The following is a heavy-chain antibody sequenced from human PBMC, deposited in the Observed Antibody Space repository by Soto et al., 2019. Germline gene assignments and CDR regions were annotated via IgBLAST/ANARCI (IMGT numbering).Heavy chain of an antibody. CDR2: IKQDGSEK. Sequence: PGGSLRLSCAASGFTFSSYWMSWVRQAPGKGLEWVANIKQDGSEKYYVDSVKGRFTISRDNAKNSLYLQMNSLRAEDTAVYYCASDRGYSGYREAYYYYGMDVCGQGPTVTVSS. CDR3: ASDRGYSGYREAYYYYGMDV. V-gene: IGHV3-7*01. CDR1: GFTFSSYW. D-gene: IGHD5-12*01. J-gene: IGHJ6*02.